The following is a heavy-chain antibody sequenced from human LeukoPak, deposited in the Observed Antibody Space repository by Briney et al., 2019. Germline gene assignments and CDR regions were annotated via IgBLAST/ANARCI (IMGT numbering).Heavy chain of an antibody. Sequence: GGSLRLSCAASGFTFSSYEMNWVRQAPGKGLEWVSYISSSGSTIYYADSVKGRFTISRDNAKNTLYLQMNSLRAEDTAVYYCARDGPPYDSSGYRHYYFDYWGQGTLVTVSS. CDR1: GFTFSSYE. CDR2: ISSSGSTI. D-gene: IGHD3-22*01. CDR3: ARDGPPYDSSGYRHYYFDY. J-gene: IGHJ4*02. V-gene: IGHV3-48*03.